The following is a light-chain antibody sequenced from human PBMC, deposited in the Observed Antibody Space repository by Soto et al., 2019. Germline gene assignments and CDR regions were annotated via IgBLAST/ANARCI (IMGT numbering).Light chain of an antibody. Sequence: QSARTQPPSVSGSPGQSVAISCTGTSSDVGSYNRVSWYQQPPGTAPKLMIYEVSNRPSGVPDRFSGSKSGNTASLTISGLQADDEADYYCSSYTSSSTYVFGTGTKVTVL. CDR3: SSYTSSSTYV. V-gene: IGLV2-18*02. J-gene: IGLJ1*01. CDR2: EVS. CDR1: SSDVGSYNR.